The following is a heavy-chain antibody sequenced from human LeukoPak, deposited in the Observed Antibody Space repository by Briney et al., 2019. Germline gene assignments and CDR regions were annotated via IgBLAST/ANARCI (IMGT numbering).Heavy chain of an antibody. CDR2: INPSGSST. D-gene: IGHD1-26*01. Sequence: ASVKVSCKASGYTFTSYYMHWVRQAPGPGIEWMGLINPSGSSTSYAQKFQGRLSLTRDMSTSTDYMELSSLRSEDTAVYYCARDNSVGDTAWWFDPWGQGTLVTVSS. CDR3: ARDNSVGDTAWWFDP. CDR1: GYTFTSYY. J-gene: IGHJ5*02. V-gene: IGHV1-46*01.